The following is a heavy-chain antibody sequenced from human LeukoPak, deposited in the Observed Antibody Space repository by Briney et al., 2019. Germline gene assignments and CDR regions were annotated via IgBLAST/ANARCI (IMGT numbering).Heavy chain of an antibody. V-gene: IGHV3-7*01. D-gene: IGHD2-21*02. Sequence: PGGSLRLSCAASGFSFSSYWISWFRQAPGKGLEWVANIKQDGSEKYYVDSVKGRFTISRDNAKNSLYLQMNSLRAEDTAVYYCARDRGFITAGGQGTLVTVSS. CDR3: ARDRGFITA. CDR1: GFSFSSYW. CDR2: IKQDGSEK. J-gene: IGHJ4*02.